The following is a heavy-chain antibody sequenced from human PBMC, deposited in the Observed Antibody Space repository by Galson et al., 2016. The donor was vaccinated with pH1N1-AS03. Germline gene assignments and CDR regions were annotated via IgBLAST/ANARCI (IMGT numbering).Heavy chain of an antibody. CDR1: GGSFSDFG. CDR3: AKGYSATPSGTFDI. V-gene: IGHV1-69*04. CDR2: IIPISGMT. D-gene: IGHD2-15*01. J-gene: IGHJ3*02. Sequence: SVKVSCKASGGSFSDFGLNWVRQAPGQGLEWMGRIIPISGMTDYAQKFQVRVTITADKSTNTAYMELTNLRSGDTALYYCAKGYSATPSGTFDIWGQGTMVTVSS.